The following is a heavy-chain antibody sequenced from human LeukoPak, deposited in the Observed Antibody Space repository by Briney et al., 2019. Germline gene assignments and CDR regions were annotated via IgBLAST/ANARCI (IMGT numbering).Heavy chain of an antibody. CDR2: IYTSGST. CDR1: GGSISSGSYY. V-gene: IGHV4-61*02. J-gene: IGHJ4*02. Sequence: SETLSLTCTVSGGSISSGSYYWSWIRQPAGKGLEWIGRIYTSGSTNYNPSLKSRVSISVDTSKNQFSLKLNSVTAADTAVYYCARAKGDFWGQGILVTVSS. CDR3: ARAKGDF.